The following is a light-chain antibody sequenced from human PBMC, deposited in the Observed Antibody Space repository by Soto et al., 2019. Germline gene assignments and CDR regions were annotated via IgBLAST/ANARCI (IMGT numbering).Light chain of an antibody. J-gene: IGKJ5*01. V-gene: IGKV3D-15*01. Sequence: EILMTQSPVTLSVSPGERATLSCRASQSVSSNLAWYQQKPGQAPRLLIYDASSRATGVPARFSGGGSGTEFTLSISSLQSEDFAVYYCQQYNNWPPITFGQGTRLEIK. CDR2: DAS. CDR1: QSVSSN. CDR3: QQYNNWPPIT.